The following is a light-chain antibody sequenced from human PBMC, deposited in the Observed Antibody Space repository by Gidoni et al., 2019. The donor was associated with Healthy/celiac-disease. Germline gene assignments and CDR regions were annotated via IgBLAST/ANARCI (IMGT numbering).Light chain of an antibody. CDR1: QSISSW. CDR2: TAS. V-gene: IGKV1-5*03. Sequence: DIQMTQSPSTLSASVGDRVTITCRASQSISSWLAWYQQKPGKAPKLLIYTASSLESGVPSRFSGSGSGTEFTLTISSLQPDDFATYYCQQYNSYQFTFGPGTKVDIK. CDR3: QQYNSYQFT. J-gene: IGKJ3*01.